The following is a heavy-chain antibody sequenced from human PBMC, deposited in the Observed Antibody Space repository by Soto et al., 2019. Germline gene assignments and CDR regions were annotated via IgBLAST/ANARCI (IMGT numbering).Heavy chain of an antibody. D-gene: IGHD6-19*01. CDR2: ISYDGSET. CDR1: GFTFRTYA. CDR3: ARPAVAFYYYGMDV. V-gene: IGHV3-30-3*01. J-gene: IGHJ6*02. Sequence: ESGGGVVQPGRSLRLSCVASGFTFRTYAMQWVRQTPGKGLDWVALISYDGSETDYADSVQGRFTISRDNSKNTLFLQMNSLRAEDTALYYCARPAVAFYYYGMDVWGQGTTVTVSS.